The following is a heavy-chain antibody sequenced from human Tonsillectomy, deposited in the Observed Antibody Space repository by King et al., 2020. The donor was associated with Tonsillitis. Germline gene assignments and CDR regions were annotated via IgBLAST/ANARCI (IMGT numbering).Heavy chain of an antibody. V-gene: IGHV3-53*01. J-gene: IGHJ3*02. CDR3: ARELGSAFDI. D-gene: IGHD7-27*01. Sequence: VQLVESGGGLIQPVGSLRLSCAASGFTVSSNYMSWVRQAPGKGLAWCSVIYSGGNTYYAESVKSRFTISRDNSKNTLYLQMNSLRAEDTGVYYCARELGSAFDIWGQGTMVTVSS. CDR2: IYSGGNT. CDR1: GFTVSSNY.